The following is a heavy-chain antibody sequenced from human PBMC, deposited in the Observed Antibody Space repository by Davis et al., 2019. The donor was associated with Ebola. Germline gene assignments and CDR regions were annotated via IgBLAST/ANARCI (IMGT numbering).Heavy chain of an antibody. V-gene: IGHV4-34*01. CDR3: ARRRVWSGYQY. J-gene: IGHJ4*02. CDR2: INHSGST. CDR1: GRSFSGYY. D-gene: IGHD3-3*01. Sequence: PSETLSLTCAVYGRSFSGYYWSWIRQPPGKGLEWIGEINHSGSTNYNPSLKSRVTISVDTSKNQFSLKLSSVTAADTAVYYCARRRVWSGYQYWGQGTLVTVSS.